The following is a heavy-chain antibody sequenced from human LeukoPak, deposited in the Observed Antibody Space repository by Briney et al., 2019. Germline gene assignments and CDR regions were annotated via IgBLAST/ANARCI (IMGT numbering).Heavy chain of an antibody. CDR1: GFTFSNYA. Sequence: GGSLRLSCAASGFTFSNYAMSWVRQAPGKGLEWVSVISGSGGSTNYADSVKGRFTMSRDNSKNTLYLQMNSLRAEDTAVYYCAKSAKLSGYYDFDYWGQGTLVTVSS. CDR3: AKSAKLSGYYDFDY. J-gene: IGHJ4*02. CDR2: ISGSGGST. D-gene: IGHD3-22*01. V-gene: IGHV3-23*01.